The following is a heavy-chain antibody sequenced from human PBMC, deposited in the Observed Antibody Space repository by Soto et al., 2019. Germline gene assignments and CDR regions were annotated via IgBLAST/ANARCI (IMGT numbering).Heavy chain of an antibody. CDR1: GFNFINAW. CDR3: AGRTGFGESSYGP. D-gene: IGHD3-16*02. Sequence: EVQLVESGGGFVKPGGSLRLSCAASGFNFINAWMTWVRQVPGKGLEWVGRIKSKIDGGTTDYAAPVKGRFTISRDDSKTTLYLQMNSLTTEDTAVYYCAGRTGFGESSYGPWGQGTLVTVSS. J-gene: IGHJ5*02. CDR2: IKSKIDGGTT. V-gene: IGHV3-15*05.